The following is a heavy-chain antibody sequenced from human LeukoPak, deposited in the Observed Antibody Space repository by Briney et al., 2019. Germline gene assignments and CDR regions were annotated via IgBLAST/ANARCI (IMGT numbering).Heavy chain of an antibody. Sequence: GASVKVSCKASGYTFTSYYMHWARQAPGQGLEWMGLINPTGGSTGYAQKFQGRVTITADESTSTAYMELSSLRSEDTAVYYCARGRAEGHCYGSGSYYRDYYYMDVWGKGTTVTISS. CDR3: ARGRAEGHCYGSGSYYRDYYYMDV. D-gene: IGHD3-10*01. J-gene: IGHJ6*03. CDR1: GYTFTSYY. CDR2: INPTGGST. V-gene: IGHV1-46*01.